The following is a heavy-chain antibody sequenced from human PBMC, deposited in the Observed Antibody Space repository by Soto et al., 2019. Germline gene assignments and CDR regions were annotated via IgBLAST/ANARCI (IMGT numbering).Heavy chain of an antibody. J-gene: IGHJ4*02. D-gene: IGHD2-2*01. V-gene: IGHV3-9*01. CDR2: ISWNSGSI. Sequence: EVQLVESGGGLVQPGRSLRLSCAASGFTFDDYAMHWVRQAPGKGLEWVSGISWNSGSIGYADSVKGRFTISRDNAKNSLYLQMNSLRAEDTALYYCAKELGYCCSTSCSSFDYWGQGTLVTVSS. CDR3: AKELGYCCSTSCSSFDY. CDR1: GFTFDDYA.